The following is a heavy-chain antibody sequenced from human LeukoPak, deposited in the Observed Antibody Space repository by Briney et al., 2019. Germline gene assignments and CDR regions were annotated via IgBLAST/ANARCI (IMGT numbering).Heavy chain of an antibody. CDR1: GFTFSSYS. Sequence: PGGSLRLSCAASGFTFSSYSMNWVRQAPGKGLEWVSYISRDSSTIYEADSVKGRFTISRDNARNSLFLQMNILRAEDTAIYYCAREDYYDSSAYPSRGFDYWGQGTLVTVSS. D-gene: IGHD3-22*01. CDR3: AREDYYDSSAYPSRGFDY. J-gene: IGHJ4*02. CDR2: ISRDSSTI. V-gene: IGHV3-48*01.